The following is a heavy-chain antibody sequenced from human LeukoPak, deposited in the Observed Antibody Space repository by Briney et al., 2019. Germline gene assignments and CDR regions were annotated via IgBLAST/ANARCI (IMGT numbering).Heavy chain of an antibody. CDR3: AKDTSGGVMYYFDY. CDR2: ISWNSGSI. D-gene: IGHD3-16*01. V-gene: IGHV3-9*01. J-gene: IGHJ4*02. CDR1: GFTFDDYA. Sequence: GGSLRLSCAASGFTFDDYAMHWVRQAPGEGLEWVSGISWNSGSIGYADSVKGRFTISRDNAKNSLYLQMNSLRAEDTALYYCAKDTSGGVMYYFDYWGQGTLVTVSS.